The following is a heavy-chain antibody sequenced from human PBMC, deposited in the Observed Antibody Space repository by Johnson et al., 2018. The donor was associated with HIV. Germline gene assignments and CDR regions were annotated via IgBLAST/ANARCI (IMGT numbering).Heavy chain of an antibody. V-gene: IGHV3-30-3*01. CDR3: ARGMVVAATKAFDI. J-gene: IGHJ3*02. CDR1: GFTFSSYA. Sequence: QVQLVEYGGGVVQPGRSLRLSCAASGFTFSSYAMHWVRQAPGKGLEWVAVISYDGSNKYYADSVKARFTISRDNSKNTLYLQMNSLRAEDTAVYYCARGMVVAATKAFDIWGQGTMVTVSS. D-gene: IGHD2-15*01. CDR2: ISYDGSNK.